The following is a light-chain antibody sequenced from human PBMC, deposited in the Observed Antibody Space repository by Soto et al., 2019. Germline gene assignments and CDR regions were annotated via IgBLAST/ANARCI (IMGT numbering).Light chain of an antibody. CDR1: QNISNY. CDR2: DVS. V-gene: IGKV3-11*01. CDR3: HQRNTWPRT. J-gene: IGKJ1*01. Sequence: IEVTQSLATVSAYTGERVTXTCRASQNISNYLTWYQQKPGQAPGLLIYDVSSWATGIPARFSGSGSGTDFTLTISSLEPEDLADYFCHQRNTWPRTFGQGRKVDIK.